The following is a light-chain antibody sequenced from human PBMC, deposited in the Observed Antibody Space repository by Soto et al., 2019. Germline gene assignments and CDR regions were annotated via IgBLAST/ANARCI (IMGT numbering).Light chain of an antibody. Sequence: QSALTQPASGSGSPGQSITISCTGTSSDVGGYNYVSWYQQHPGKAPKLMIYDVSNRPSGVSNRFSGSKSGNTASLTISGLQAEDEDDYYCSSYTSSSTLVVFGGGTKVTVL. J-gene: IGLJ2*01. V-gene: IGLV2-14*01. CDR3: SSYTSSSTLVV. CDR2: DVS. CDR1: SSDVGGYNY.